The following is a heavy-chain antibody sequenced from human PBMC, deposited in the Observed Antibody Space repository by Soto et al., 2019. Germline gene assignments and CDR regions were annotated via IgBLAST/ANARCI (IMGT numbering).Heavy chain of an antibody. Sequence: GGSLRLSCAASGFTFSSYSMNWVRQAPGKGLEWVSSISSSSSYIYYADSVKGRFTISRDNAKNSLYPQMNSLRAEDTAVYYCAREVVRGVIIRSGVFDYWGQGTLVNVSS. CDR2: ISSSSSYI. V-gene: IGHV3-21*01. CDR3: AREVVRGVIIRSGVFDY. D-gene: IGHD3-10*01. CDR1: GFTFSSYS. J-gene: IGHJ4*02.